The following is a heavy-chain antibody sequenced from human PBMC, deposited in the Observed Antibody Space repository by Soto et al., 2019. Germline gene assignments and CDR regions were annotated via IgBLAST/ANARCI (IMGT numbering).Heavy chain of an antibody. D-gene: IGHD6-19*01. V-gene: IGHV4-38-2*02. CDR1: GYSISSGYY. Sequence: KTSETLSLTCAVSGYSISSGYYWGWIRQPPGKGLEWIGSIYHSGSTYYNPSLKSRVTISVDTSKNQFSLKLSSVTAADTAVYYCARDSSGWYSYFDYWGQGTLVTVSS. CDR2: IYHSGST. J-gene: IGHJ4*02. CDR3: ARDSSGWYSYFDY.